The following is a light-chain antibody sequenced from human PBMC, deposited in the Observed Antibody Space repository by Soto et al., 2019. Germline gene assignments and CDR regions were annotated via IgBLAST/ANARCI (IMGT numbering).Light chain of an antibody. CDR3: QQYGSSPFT. CDR1: RGIGST. V-gene: IGKV3-15*01. Sequence: EVVMTQSPATLSVSPGERATLSCRASRGIGSTLAWYQQKPGQTPRLLIYDTSTRATGVPGRFIGSRSGTEFTLTITSLQSEDFAVYYCQQYGSSPFTFGGGTKVEIK. J-gene: IGKJ4*01. CDR2: DTS.